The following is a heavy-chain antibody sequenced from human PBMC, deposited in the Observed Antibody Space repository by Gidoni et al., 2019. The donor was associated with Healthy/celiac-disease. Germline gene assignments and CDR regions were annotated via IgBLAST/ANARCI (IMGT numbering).Heavy chain of an antibody. CDR3: ARGHPGLTGFDYYFDY. V-gene: IGHV3-21*01. CDR2: ISSSSSYI. CDR1: GFTFSSYS. J-gene: IGHJ4*02. Sequence: EVQLVESGGGLVKPGGSLRLSCAASGFTFSSYSMNWVRQAPGKGLEWVSSISSSSSYIYYADSVKGRFTISRDNAKNSLYLQMNSLRAEDTAVYYCARGHPGLTGFDYYFDYWGQGTLVTVSS. D-gene: IGHD3-9*01.